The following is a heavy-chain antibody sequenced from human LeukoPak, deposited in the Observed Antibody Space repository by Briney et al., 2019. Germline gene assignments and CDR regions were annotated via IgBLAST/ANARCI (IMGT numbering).Heavy chain of an antibody. V-gene: IGHV4-38-2*02. CDR3: ATTRYSSSWDDAFDI. CDR1: GYSIRSSFY. D-gene: IGHD6-13*01. J-gene: IGHJ3*02. CDR2: IYYDGTT. Sequence: SETLSLTCTVSGYSIRSSFYWGWIRQPPGKGLEWIGTIYYDGTTKYNPSLKSRVTISLDTSKNQFSLKLSSVTAADTAVYYCATTRYSSSWDDAFDIWGQGTMVTVSS.